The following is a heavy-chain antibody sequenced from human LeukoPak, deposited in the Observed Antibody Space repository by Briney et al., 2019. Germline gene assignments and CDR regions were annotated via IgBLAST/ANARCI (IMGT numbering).Heavy chain of an antibody. J-gene: IGHJ3*02. CDR3: ASTTPAGYCSSTSCLYAFDI. Sequence: SETLSLTCTVSGGSISSYYWSWIRQPPGKGLELIGYIYYSGSNNYNPSLKSRVTISVDPSKNQFSLKLSSVTAAATAVYYCASTTPAGYCSSTSCLYAFDIWGQGTMVTVSS. CDR1: GGSISSYY. CDR2: IYYSGSN. V-gene: IGHV4-59*01. D-gene: IGHD2-2*01.